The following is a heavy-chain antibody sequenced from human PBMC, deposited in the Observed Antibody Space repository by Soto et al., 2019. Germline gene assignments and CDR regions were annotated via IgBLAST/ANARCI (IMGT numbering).Heavy chain of an antibody. J-gene: IGHJ6*02. CDR3: ARLAPPGDYYYYGMDV. V-gene: IGHV1-18*01. D-gene: IGHD3-3*02. CDR1: GYTFTSYG. Sequence: GASVKVSWKASGYTFTSYGISWVRQAPGQGLEWMGWISAYNGNTNYAQKLQGRVTMTTDTSTSTAYMELRSLRSDDTAVYYCARLAPPGDYYYYGMDVWGQGTTVTGSS. CDR2: ISAYNGNT.